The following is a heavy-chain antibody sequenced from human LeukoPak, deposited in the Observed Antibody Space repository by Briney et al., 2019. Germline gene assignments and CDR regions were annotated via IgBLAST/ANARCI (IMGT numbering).Heavy chain of an antibody. CDR1: GGSFSGYY. D-gene: IGHD2-21*02. J-gene: IGHJ4*02. Sequence: NSSETLSLTCAAHGGSFSGYYWTWIRQSPGKGMEWIGEVNSRGSANYNPSLTSRVTISVDTSKNQFSLRLTSVTAADAGVYYCARDAFCLNGVCYSGRYGYWGQGILVSVSS. CDR2: VNSRGSA. V-gene: IGHV4-34*01. CDR3: ARDAFCLNGVCYSGRYGY.